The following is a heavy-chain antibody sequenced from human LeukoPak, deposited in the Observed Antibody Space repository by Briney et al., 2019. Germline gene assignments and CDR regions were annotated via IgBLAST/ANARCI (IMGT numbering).Heavy chain of an antibody. CDR2: ISGSGRNT. Sequence: GGSLRLSCAASGFTFSTYAKSWVRQAPGKGLEWVSSISGSGRNTYYADSVKGRFTISRDNSKNTLYLQMNSLRAEDTAVYYCARALSYPYYFDYWGQGTLVTVSS. D-gene: IGHD1-26*01. V-gene: IGHV3-23*01. J-gene: IGHJ4*02. CDR3: ARALSYPYYFDY. CDR1: GFTFSTYA.